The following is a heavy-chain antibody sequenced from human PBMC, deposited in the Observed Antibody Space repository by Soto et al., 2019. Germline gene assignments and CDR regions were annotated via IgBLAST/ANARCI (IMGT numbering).Heavy chain of an antibody. CDR1: GFTFSDAW. Sequence: LRLSCAASGFTFSDAWMSWVRQAPGAGLEWVGLIKGKTEGGTIDYAAPVKARFTISRDASKNTLYLQMNSLKTEDTAVYYCTTDPHSTGTKYWGQGTLVTVSS. D-gene: IGHD1-1*01. CDR3: TTDPHSTGTKY. V-gene: IGHV3-15*01. J-gene: IGHJ4*02. CDR2: IKGKTEGGTI.